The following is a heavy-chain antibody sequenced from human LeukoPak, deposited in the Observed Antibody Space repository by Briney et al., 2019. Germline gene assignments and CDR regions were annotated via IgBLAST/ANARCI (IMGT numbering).Heavy chain of an antibody. CDR2: IYYSGST. CDR1: GGSISSSSYY. CDR3: ARHPPDPGIAVAGNYCYYYYYMDV. D-gene: IGHD6-19*01. Sequence: SETLSLTCTVSGGSISSSSYYWGWVRQPPGKGLEWIGSIYYSGSTYYNPSLKSRVTISVDTSKNQFSLKLSSVTAADTAVYYCARHPPDPGIAVAGNYCYYYYYMDVWGKGTTVTVS. J-gene: IGHJ6*03. V-gene: IGHV4-39*01.